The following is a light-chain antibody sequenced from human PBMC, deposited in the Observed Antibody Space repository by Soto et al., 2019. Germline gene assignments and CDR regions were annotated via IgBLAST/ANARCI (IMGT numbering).Light chain of an antibody. CDR2: EVS. CDR1: SSDFGGYNY. CDR3: SSYTSSNFFV. Sequence: QFALTQPASVSGSAGQSITISCTGTSSDFGGYNYVSWYQQYPGKAPKFIIYEVSDRPSGVSNRFSGSKSGNTASLTISGLQPEDEADYYCSSYTSSNFFVFGTGTKVTVL. J-gene: IGLJ1*01. V-gene: IGLV2-14*01.